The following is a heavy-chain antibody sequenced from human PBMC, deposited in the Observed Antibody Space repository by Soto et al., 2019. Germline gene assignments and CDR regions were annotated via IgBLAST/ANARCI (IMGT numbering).Heavy chain of an antibody. V-gene: IGHV4-4*02. CDR3: ASRDPGTSVDY. J-gene: IGHJ4*02. CDR2: IYRTGST. Sequence: ASETLSLTCAFSGGSFTSNNWWTWVRQPPGQGLEWIGEIYRTGSTNYNPSLKSRVTISLDKSENQFSLKVTSLTAADTAVYYCASRDPGTSVDYWGQGTLVTVSS. CDR1: GGSFTSNNW. D-gene: IGHD1-7*01.